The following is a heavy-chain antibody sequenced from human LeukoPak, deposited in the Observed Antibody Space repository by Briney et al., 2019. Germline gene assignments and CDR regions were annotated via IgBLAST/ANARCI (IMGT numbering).Heavy chain of an antibody. CDR3: AIVEDFWSGYYPLYYFDY. J-gene: IGHJ4*02. V-gene: IGHV1-18*01. D-gene: IGHD3-3*01. CDR1: GYTFTSYG. Sequence: ASVKVSCKASGYTFTSYGISWVRQAPGQGLEWMGWISAYNGNTNYAQKLQGRVTMTTDTSTSTAYMELRSLRSDDTAVYYCAIVEDFWSGYYPLYYFDYWGQGTLVTVSS. CDR2: ISAYNGNT.